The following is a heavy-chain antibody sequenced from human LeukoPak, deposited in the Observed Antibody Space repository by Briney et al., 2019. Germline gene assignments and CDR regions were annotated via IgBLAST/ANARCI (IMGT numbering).Heavy chain of an antibody. J-gene: IGHJ4*02. D-gene: IGHD3-3*01. V-gene: IGHV3-23*01. CDR3: ARVGEKEWSYFDY. CDR2: IGDTGYTT. Sequence: QPGGSLRLSCAASGFTFSSSAMSWVRQAPGNGLEWVSAIGDTGYTTFYADSVKGRFTISRDNSKNTLYLQMNSLRAEGTAVYYCARVGEKEWSYFDYWGQGTLVTVSS. CDR1: GFTFSSSA.